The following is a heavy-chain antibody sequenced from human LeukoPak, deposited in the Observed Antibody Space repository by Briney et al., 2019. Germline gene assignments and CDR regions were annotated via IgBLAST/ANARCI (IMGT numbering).Heavy chain of an antibody. Sequence: GASVKVSCKVSGYTLTELSMRWVRQAPGKGLEWMGGFDPEDGETIYAQKFQGRVTMTEDTSTDTAYMELSSLRSEDTAVYYCATVKLGSGYYYSLDYWGQGTLVTVSS. J-gene: IGHJ4*02. CDR1: GYTLTELS. V-gene: IGHV1-24*01. D-gene: IGHD3-22*01. CDR3: ATVKLGSGYYYSLDY. CDR2: FDPEDGET.